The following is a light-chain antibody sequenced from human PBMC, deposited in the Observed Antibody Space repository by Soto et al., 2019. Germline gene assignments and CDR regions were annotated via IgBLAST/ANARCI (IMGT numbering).Light chain of an antibody. CDR1: QSVSSN. V-gene: IGKV3-15*01. CDR3: QQYNNWIT. CDR2: GAS. Sequence: EIVMTQSPATLSVSPGERATLSCRASQSVSSNLAWYQQKPGQAPRLLIYGASTRATGIPARFSGSGSGTDCTLTISSLQSEDFAVYYCQQYNNWITFGQGTRLEMK. J-gene: IGKJ5*01.